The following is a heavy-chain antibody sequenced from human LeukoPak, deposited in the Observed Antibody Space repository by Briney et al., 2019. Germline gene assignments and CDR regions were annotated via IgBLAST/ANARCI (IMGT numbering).Heavy chain of an antibody. CDR1: GFTFSSYA. Sequence: TGGSLRLSCAASGFTFSSYAMSWVRQAPGKGLEWVSALSGSGGSTYYADSVKGRFTISRDNSKNTLYLQMNSLRAEDTAVYYCAKRSADSSGYFDYWGQGTLVTVSS. D-gene: IGHD3-22*01. J-gene: IGHJ4*02. CDR2: LSGSGGST. CDR3: AKRSADSSGYFDY. V-gene: IGHV3-23*01.